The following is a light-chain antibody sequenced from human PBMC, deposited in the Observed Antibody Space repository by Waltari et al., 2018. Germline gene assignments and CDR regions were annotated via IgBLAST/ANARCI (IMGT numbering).Light chain of an antibody. CDR1: QSLLHSNGYTY. Sequence: EIVMTQSPLSLPVTPGAPASISCRSSQSLLHSNGYTYLDWYLQKPGQSPQLLIYLGSNRASGVPDRFSGSGSGTDFKLKINRVEAEDVGVYYCMQALQTPTFGPGTKVDIK. CDR2: LGS. V-gene: IGKV2-28*01. CDR3: MQALQTPT. J-gene: IGKJ3*01.